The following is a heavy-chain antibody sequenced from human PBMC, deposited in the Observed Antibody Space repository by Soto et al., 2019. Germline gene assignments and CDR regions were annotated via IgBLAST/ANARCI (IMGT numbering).Heavy chain of an antibody. D-gene: IGHD6-13*01. CDR1: GYTFTSYG. J-gene: IGHJ1*01. V-gene: IGHV1-18*04. CDR2: ISAYNGNT. CDR3: ARSSRYSSSSAFQH. Sequence: GASVKVSCKASGYTFTSYGISWVRQAPGQGLEWMGWISAYNGNTNYAQKLQGRVTMTTDTSTSTAYMELRSLRSDDTAVYYCARSSRYSSSSAFQHWGQGTLVTVSS.